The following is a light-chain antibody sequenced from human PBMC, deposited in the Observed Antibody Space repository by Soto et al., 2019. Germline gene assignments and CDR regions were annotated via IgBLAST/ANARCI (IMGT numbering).Light chain of an antibody. CDR3: QQYNSYSA. CDR1: QSISSW. Sequence: DIQMTQSPSTLSASVGDIVTITFRAGQSISSWLAWYQQKPGKAPKLLIYKASSLESGVPSRFSGSGSGTEFTLTISSLQPDDFATYYCQQYNSYSAFGQGTKVDIK. J-gene: IGKJ1*01. CDR2: KAS. V-gene: IGKV1-5*03.